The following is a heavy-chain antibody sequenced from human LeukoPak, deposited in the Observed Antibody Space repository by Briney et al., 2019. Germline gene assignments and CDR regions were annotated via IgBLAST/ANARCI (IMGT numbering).Heavy chain of an antibody. D-gene: IGHD6-13*01. CDR3: ARGSANRGIAAAGTHY. J-gene: IGHJ4*02. CDR1: GFTFSSYG. V-gene: IGHV3-33*01. Sequence: PGGSLRLSCAASGFTFSSYGMHWVRQAPGKGLEWVAVIWYDGSNKYYADSVKGRFTISRDNSKNTLYLQMNSLRAEDTAVYYCARGSANRGIAAAGTHYWGQGTLVTVSS. CDR2: IWYDGSNK.